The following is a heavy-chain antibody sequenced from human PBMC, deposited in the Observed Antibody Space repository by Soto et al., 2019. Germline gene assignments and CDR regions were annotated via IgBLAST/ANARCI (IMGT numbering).Heavy chain of an antibody. V-gene: IGHV1-2*02. CDR3: AKTGDVVSGVVIAGKWLDP. D-gene: IGHD3-3*01. J-gene: IGHJ5*02. CDR2: INPNSGAT. CDR1: GYTFTDYY. Sequence: ASVKVSCKASGYTFTDYYMHWVRQAPGQGPEWMGWINPNSGATDYAQKFQGRVTMTRDTSISTAYMDLGRLTSGDTAVYYCAKTGDVVSGVVIAGKWLDPWGQGTLVTVSS.